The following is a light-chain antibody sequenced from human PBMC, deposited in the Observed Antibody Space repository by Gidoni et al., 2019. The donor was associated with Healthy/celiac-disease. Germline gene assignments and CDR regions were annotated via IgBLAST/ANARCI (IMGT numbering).Light chain of an antibody. CDR2: GAS. CDR1: QSVSSSY. CDR3: QQYGSSPPST. J-gene: IGKJ4*01. Sequence: IVFTQSPGTLSLSPGERATLSCRASQSVSSSYLAWYQQKPGQAPRLLIYGASSRATGIPDRFSGSGSGTDFTLTISRREPEDFAVYYCQQYGSSPPSTFGGGTKVEIK. V-gene: IGKV3-20*01.